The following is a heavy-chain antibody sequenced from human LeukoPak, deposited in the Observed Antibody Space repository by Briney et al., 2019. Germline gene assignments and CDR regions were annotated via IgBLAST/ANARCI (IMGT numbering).Heavy chain of an antibody. CDR1: GYTFTNYD. Sequence: ASVKVSCKASGYTFTNYDINWVRQATGQGLEWIGFMNPNSGKTVYAQKFQGRVTITTGTSITTAYMELSKLKSEDTAVYYCVREGLDYWGQGTLVTVSS. J-gene: IGHJ4*02. V-gene: IGHV1-8*03. CDR3: VREGLDY. CDR2: MNPNSGKT.